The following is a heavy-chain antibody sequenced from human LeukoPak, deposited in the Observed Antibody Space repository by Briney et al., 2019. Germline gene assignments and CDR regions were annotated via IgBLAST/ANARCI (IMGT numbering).Heavy chain of an antibody. J-gene: IGHJ4*02. Sequence: GGSLRLSCAASGFTFSTYFMHWVRQAPGKGLVWVSRINSDGSTTSLADSVKGRFTISRDNAKNTPYPQMDSLRAEDTAVYFCARGVHYGSDYWGQGTLVTVSS. CDR2: INSDGSTT. CDR1: GFTFSTYF. CDR3: ARGVHYGSDY. V-gene: IGHV3-74*01. D-gene: IGHD4-17*01.